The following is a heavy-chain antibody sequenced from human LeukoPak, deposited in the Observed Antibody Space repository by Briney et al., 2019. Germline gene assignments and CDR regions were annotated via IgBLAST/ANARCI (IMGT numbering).Heavy chain of an antibody. CDR1: GGSFSGYY. D-gene: IGHD3-22*01. CDR2: INHSGST. V-gene: IGHV4-34*01. CDR3: ARGESDYYDSSGYYYNWFDP. J-gene: IGHJ5*02. Sequence: PSETLSLTCAVYGGSFSGYYWSWIRQPPGKGLEWIGEINHSGSTNYNPSLKSRVTISVATSKNQFSLKLSSVTAADTAVYYCARGESDYYDSSGYYYNWFDPWGQGTLVTVSS.